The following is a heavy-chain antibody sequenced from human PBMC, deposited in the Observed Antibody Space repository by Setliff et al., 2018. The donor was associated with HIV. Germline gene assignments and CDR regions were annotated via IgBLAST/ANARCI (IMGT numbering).Heavy chain of an antibody. D-gene: IGHD4-17*01. V-gene: IGHV1-24*01. CDR3: ARPEPYGDYGY. J-gene: IGHJ4*02. CDR1: GYTLSELS. CDR2: FDSERGKR. Sequence: ASVKVSCKVFGYTLSELSMQWVRQAPGKGLEWMGGFDSERGKRIYAQKFQGRVTMTEDTSTDTAYMELSSLRSEDTAVYYCARPEPYGDYGYWGQGTLVTVSS.